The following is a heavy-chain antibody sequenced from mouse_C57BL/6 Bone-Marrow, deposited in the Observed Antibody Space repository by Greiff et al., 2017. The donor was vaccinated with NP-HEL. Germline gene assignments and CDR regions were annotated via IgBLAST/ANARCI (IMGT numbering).Heavy chain of an antibody. Sequence: EVQLVESGGGLVQPGGSLSLSCAASGFTFTDYYMSWVRQPPGKALEWLGFIRNKANGYTTEYSASVKGRFTISRDNSQSILYLQMNALRAEDSATYYCARYEDYGCLDYWGQGTTLTVSS. CDR2: IRNKANGYTT. CDR3: ARYEDYGCLDY. V-gene: IGHV7-3*01. CDR1: GFTFTDYY. J-gene: IGHJ2*01. D-gene: IGHD1-1*01.